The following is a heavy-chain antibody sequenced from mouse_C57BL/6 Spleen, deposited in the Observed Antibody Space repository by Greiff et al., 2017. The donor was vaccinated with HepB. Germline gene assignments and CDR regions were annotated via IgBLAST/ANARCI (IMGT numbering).Heavy chain of an antibody. CDR2: ISSGSSTI. CDR3: ARPPHYDYDGGAWFAY. CDR1: GFTFSDYG. D-gene: IGHD2-4*01. Sequence: EVMLVESGGGLVKPGGSLKLSCAASGFTFSDYGMHWVRQAPEKGLEWVAYISSGSSTIYYADTVKGRFTISRDNAKNTLFLQMTSLRSEDTAMYYCARPPHYDYDGGAWFAYWGQGTLVTVSA. V-gene: IGHV5-17*01. J-gene: IGHJ3*01.